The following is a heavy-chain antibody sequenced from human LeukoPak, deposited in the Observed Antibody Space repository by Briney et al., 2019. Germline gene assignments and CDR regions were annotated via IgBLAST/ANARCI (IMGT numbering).Heavy chain of an antibody. Sequence: PSETLSLTCAVCGGSFSGYYWSWIRQPPGKGLEWIGEINHSGSTNYNPSLKSRVTISVDTSKNQFSLKLSSVTAADTAVYYCARGRASYYYDSSGYQAEYFQHWGQGTLVTVSS. CDR3: ARGRASYYYDSSGYQAEYFQH. V-gene: IGHV4-34*01. D-gene: IGHD3-22*01. J-gene: IGHJ1*01. CDR2: INHSGST. CDR1: GGSFSGYY.